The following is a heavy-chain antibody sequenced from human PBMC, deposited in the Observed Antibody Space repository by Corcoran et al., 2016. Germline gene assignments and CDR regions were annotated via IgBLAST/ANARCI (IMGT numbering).Heavy chain of an antibody. CDR2: ISSSGSTI. Sequence: QVQLVESGGGLVKPGGSLRLSCAASGFTFSDYYMSWIRQAPGKGLEWVSYISSSGSTIYYADSVKGRFTISRDNAKNSLYLQMNSLRAEDTAVYYCARDRNTPELVPAALQYYYYYGMDVWGQGTTVTVSS. J-gene: IGHJ6*02. D-gene: IGHD2-2*01. CDR1: GFTFSDYY. V-gene: IGHV3-11*01. CDR3: ARDRNTPELVPAALQYYYYYGMDV.